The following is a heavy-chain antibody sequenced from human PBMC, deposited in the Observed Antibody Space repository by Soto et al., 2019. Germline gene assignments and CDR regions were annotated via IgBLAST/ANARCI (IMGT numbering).Heavy chain of an antibody. CDR2: TYYRSNWYN. CDR3: VRVRGNSWLDA. V-gene: IGHV6-1*01. J-gene: IGHJ5*02. CDR1: AARVSPNHAT. Sequence: QVQLQQSGPELVKPSQTLSLPCDLSAARVSPNHATWNWIRQSPSRGLVWLGRTYYRSNWYNDYAGPGRSRITISPDTTNNQVARHLNSVTPDDTAGEYWVRVRGNSWLDAWGQGTLVTVSS.